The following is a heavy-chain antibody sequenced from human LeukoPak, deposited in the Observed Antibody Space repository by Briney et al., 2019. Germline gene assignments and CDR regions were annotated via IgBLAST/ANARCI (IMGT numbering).Heavy chain of an antibody. V-gene: IGHV3-64D*06. CDR3: VKDLTGTWSFDY. CDR1: GFTFSNHF. J-gene: IGHJ4*02. CDR2: IGPNGAST. Sequence: PGGSLRLSCSISGFTFSNHFMHWVRQAPGKGLEYVSSIGPNGASTLYADSVKGRFTISRDNSKNALYLQLTSLRLEDTALYYCVKDLTGTWSFDYWGQGTLVTVSS. D-gene: IGHD3-9*01.